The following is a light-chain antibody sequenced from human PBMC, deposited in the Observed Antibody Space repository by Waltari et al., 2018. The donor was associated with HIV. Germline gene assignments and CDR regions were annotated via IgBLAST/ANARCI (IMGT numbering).Light chain of an antibody. CDR2: EVT. Sequence: QSALTQPPSASGSPGQSVTISCTGTSSDVGGYNYVSRYQQHPGNAPKIIIYEVTERPEGVRERVSGCNAGSTDSLTGSGLQAEDEADYYCSSYAGSNKVVFGGGTKLTVV. CDR1: SSDVGGYNY. V-gene: IGLV2-8*01. CDR3: SSYAGSNKVV. J-gene: IGLJ2*01.